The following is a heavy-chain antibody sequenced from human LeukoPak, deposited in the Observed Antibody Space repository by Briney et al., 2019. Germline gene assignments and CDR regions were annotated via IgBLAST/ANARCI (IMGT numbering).Heavy chain of an antibody. Sequence: PGGSLRLSCAASGFSFSSYGMHWVRQAPGKGLEWVAVISSDGGNKYYADSVKGRFTISRDNSKNTLYLQMNSLRPEDTAVYYCAKEVRWNWVYFDYWGQGTLVTVSS. CDR2: ISSDGGNK. J-gene: IGHJ4*02. D-gene: IGHD1-7*01. CDR1: GFSFSSYG. V-gene: IGHV3-30*18. CDR3: AKEVRWNWVYFDY.